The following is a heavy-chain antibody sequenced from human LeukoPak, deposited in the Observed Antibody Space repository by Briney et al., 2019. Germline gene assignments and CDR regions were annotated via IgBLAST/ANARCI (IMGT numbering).Heavy chain of an antibody. CDR2: IYYSGST. CDR1: VGSISRGGYY. V-gene: IGHV4-31*03. Sequence: PSETLSLTCTVSVGSISRGGYYGSWIRQHPGKGLEWIGYIYYSGSTYYNPSLKSRVTISVDTSKNQFYLQLSSVTAADTAVYYCARGGWGIPYFDYWGQGTLVTVSS. J-gene: IGHJ4*02. CDR3: ARGGWGIPYFDY. D-gene: IGHD3-16*01.